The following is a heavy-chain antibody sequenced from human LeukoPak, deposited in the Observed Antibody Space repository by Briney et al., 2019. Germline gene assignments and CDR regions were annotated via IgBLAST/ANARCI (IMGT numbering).Heavy chain of an antibody. Sequence: ASVKVSCKASGYTFTSYAMHWVRQAPGQRLEWMGWINAGNGNTKYSQKFQGRVTITRDTSASTAYMELSSLRSEDTAVYYCARDQRGSSWLDYWGQGTLVTVSS. D-gene: IGHD6-13*01. CDR2: INAGNGNT. CDR3: ARDQRGSSWLDY. CDR1: GYTFTSYA. J-gene: IGHJ4*02. V-gene: IGHV1-3*01.